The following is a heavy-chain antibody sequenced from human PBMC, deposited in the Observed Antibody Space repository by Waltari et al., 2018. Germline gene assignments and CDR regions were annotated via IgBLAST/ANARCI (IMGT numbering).Heavy chain of an antibody. CDR2: INHSGST. Sequence: QVQLQQWGAGLLKPSETLSLTCAVYGGSFSGYYWSWIRQPPGKGLEWIGEINHSGSTNYNPSLKSRVTISVDTSKNQFSLKLSSVTAADTAVYYCAREGNWGFVDYWGQGTLVTVSS. J-gene: IGHJ4*02. D-gene: IGHD7-27*01. V-gene: IGHV4-34*01. CDR3: AREGNWGFVDY. CDR1: GGSFSGYY.